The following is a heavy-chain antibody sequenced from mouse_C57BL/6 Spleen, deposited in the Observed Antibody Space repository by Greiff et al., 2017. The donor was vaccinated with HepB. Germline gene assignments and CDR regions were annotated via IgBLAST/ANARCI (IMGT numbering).Heavy chain of an antibody. CDR2: IYPGDGDT. Sequence: VHLVESGPELVKPGASVKISCKASGYAFSSSWMNWVKQRPGKGLEWIGRIYPGDGDTNYNGKFKGKATLTADKSSSTAYMQLSSLTSEDSAVYFCARGSYEAMDYWGQGTSVTVSS. D-gene: IGHD1-1*01. CDR3: ARGSYEAMDY. V-gene: IGHV1-82*01. J-gene: IGHJ4*01. CDR1: GYAFSSSW.